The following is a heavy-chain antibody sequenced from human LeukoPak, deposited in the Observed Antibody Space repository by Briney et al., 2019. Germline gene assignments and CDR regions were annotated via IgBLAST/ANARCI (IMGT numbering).Heavy chain of an antibody. CDR1: GYSISSGYY. CDR3: ARNSGYGLGTSYYFDY. J-gene: IGHJ4*02. Sequence: PSETLSLTXTVSGYSISSGYYWGWIRQPPGKGLEWIGSIYHSGSTYYNPSLKSRVTISVDTSKNQFSLKLSSVTAADTAVYYCARNSGYGLGTSYYFDYWGQGTLVTVSS. CDR2: IYHSGST. V-gene: IGHV4-38-2*02. D-gene: IGHD5-12*01.